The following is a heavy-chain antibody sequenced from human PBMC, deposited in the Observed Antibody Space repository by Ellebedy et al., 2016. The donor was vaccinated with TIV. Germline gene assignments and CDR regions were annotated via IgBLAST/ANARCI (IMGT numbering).Heavy chain of an antibody. CDR2: IYYSGST. CDR3: ARNNAVRGLSFDY. D-gene: IGHD3-10*01. Sequence: SETLSLTXTVSGGSISSFYWSWIRQPPGKGLEWIGYIYYSGSTNYNPSLKSRVTISVDTSKNQFSLKLSSVSAADTAVYYCARNNAVRGLSFDYWGQGTLVTVSS. J-gene: IGHJ4*02. V-gene: IGHV4-59*12. CDR1: GGSISSFY.